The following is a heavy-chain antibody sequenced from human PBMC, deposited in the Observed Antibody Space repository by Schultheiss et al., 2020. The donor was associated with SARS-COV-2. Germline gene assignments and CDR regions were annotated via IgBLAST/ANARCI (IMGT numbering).Heavy chain of an antibody. V-gene: IGHV3-30-3*01. D-gene: IGHD4-23*01. J-gene: IGHJ6*02. Sequence: GGSLRLSCAASGFTFSSYAMHWVRQAPGKGLEWVAVISYDGSNKYYADSVKGRFTISRDNSKNTLYLQMNSLRVEDTAVYYCAKARRVVTHYYYYGMDVWGQGTTVTVSS. CDR3: AKARRVVTHYYYYGMDV. CDR2: ISYDGSNK. CDR1: GFTFSSYA.